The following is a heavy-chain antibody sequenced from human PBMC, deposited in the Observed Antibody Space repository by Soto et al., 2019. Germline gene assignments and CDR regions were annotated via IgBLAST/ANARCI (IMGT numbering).Heavy chain of an antibody. Sequence: ASVKVSCKASGGTFSSYTISWVRQAPGQGLEWMGRIIPILGIANYAQKFQGRVTITADKSTSTAYMELSSLRSEDTAVYYCASRYCSGGSCYSYTPTNWFDPWGQGTLVTVSS. V-gene: IGHV1-69*02. D-gene: IGHD2-15*01. CDR2: IIPILGIA. J-gene: IGHJ5*02. CDR3: ASRYCSGGSCYSYTPTNWFDP. CDR1: GGTFSSYT.